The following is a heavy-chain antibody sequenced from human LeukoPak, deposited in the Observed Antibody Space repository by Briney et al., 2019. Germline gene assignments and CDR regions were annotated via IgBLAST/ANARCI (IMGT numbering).Heavy chain of an antibody. J-gene: IGHJ6*03. Sequence: KPSETLSLTCAVYGGSFSGYYWSWIRQPPGKGLEWIGEINHSGSTNYNPSLKSRVTISVDTSKNQFSLKLSSVTAADTAVYYCARGHSSSLSPGYYYYYMDGWGKGTTVTVSS. D-gene: IGHD6-13*01. V-gene: IGHV4-34*01. CDR1: GGSFSGYY. CDR2: INHSGST. CDR3: ARGHSSSLSPGYYYYYMDG.